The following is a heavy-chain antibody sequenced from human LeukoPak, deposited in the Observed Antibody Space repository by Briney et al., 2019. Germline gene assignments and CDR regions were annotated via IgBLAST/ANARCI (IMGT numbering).Heavy chain of an antibody. J-gene: IGHJ6*02. Sequence: ASVKVSCKASGYTFTSYDINWVRQATGQGLEWMGWMNPNSGNTGYAQKFQGRVTMTRNTSISTAYMELSSLRSEDTAVYYCARVGYYDILTGYYNYYGMDVWGQGTTVTVSS. D-gene: IGHD3-9*01. CDR1: GYTFTSYD. V-gene: IGHV1-8*01. CDR3: ARVGYYDILTGYYNYYGMDV. CDR2: MNPNSGNT.